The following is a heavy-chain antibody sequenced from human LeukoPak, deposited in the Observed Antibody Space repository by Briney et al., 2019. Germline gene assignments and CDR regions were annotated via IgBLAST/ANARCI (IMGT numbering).Heavy chain of an antibody. V-gene: IGHV3-66*04. J-gene: IGHJ4*02. Sequence: GGSLRLSCAASGFTVSSSYMSWVRQPPGKGLEWVSIIYSGDNTFYAHTVKGRFTISRDDSKNTVYLQMNSLRAEDTAVYYCAGQVARTSRAYFDYWGQGTLVAVSS. CDR1: GFTVSSSY. D-gene: IGHD2-15*01. CDR3: AGQVARTSRAYFDY. CDR2: IYSGDNT.